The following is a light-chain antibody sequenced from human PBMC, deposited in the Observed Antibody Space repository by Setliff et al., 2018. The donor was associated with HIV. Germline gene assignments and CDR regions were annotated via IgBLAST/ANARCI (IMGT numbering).Light chain of an antibody. CDR2: EVR. CDR1: SRDVGCYNY. J-gene: IGLJ1*01. V-gene: IGLV2-14*01. CDR3: SSYAITNTLP. Sequence: QSALAQPASVSGSPGQSITISCTGTSRDVGCYNYVSWYQQHPGKAPKLIIYEVRNRPSGVSNRFSGSKSGNTASLTISGLQAEDEADYYCSSYAITNTLPFGTGTKVTVL.